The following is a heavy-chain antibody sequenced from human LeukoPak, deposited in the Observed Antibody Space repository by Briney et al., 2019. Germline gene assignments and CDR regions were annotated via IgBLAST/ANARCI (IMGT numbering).Heavy chain of an antibody. V-gene: IGHV3-7*01. J-gene: IGHJ4*02. Sequence: GGSLRLSCAASGFTISSYWMSWVRQAPGKGLEWVANIKQDGSEKYYVDSVNGRFTISRDNAKNSLYLQMNSLRAEDTAVYYCGRCGSYEYFDYWGQGTLVTVSS. CDR1: GFTISSYW. CDR3: GRCGSYEYFDY. CDR2: IKQDGSEK. D-gene: IGHD1-26*01.